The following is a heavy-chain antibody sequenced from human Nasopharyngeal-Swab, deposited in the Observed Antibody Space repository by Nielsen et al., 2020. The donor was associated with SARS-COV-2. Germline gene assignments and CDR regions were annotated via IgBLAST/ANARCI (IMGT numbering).Heavy chain of an antibody. J-gene: IGHJ4*02. D-gene: IGHD6-13*01. V-gene: IGHV3-30*18. CDR2: ISYDGSNK. CDR3: AKDKKARGDSSSWTTDY. Sequence: VREAPGKGLEWVAVISYDGSNKYYADSVKGRFTISRDNCKNTLYLQMNSLRAEDTAVYYCAKDKKARGDSSSWTTDYWGQGTLVTVSS.